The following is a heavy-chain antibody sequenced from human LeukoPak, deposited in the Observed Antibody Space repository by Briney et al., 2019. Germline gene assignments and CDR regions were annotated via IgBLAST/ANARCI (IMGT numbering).Heavy chain of an antibody. Sequence: PGGSLRLSCAASGFTFSSYWMHWVRQAPGKGLVWVSRINIDGSSISYADSVKGRFTISRGNAKNTLYLQMNSLRAEDTAVYYCARVLASSWSVAFDIWGQGTLVTVSS. D-gene: IGHD6-13*01. CDR1: GFTFSSYW. CDR3: ARVLASSWSVAFDI. CDR2: INIDGSSI. J-gene: IGHJ3*02. V-gene: IGHV3-74*01.